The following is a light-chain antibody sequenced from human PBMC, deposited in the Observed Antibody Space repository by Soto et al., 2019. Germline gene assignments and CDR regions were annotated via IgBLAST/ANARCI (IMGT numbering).Light chain of an antibody. Sequence: QSALTQPRSVSGSPGQSVTISCTGTSSDVGRYNYVSWYQQHPDKAPKLMIYDVSKRPSGVPDRFSGSKSGNTASLTISGVQADDEADYYCCSYAGSTRVFGTGTKLTVL. CDR3: CSYAGSTRV. CDR1: SSDVGRYNY. CDR2: DVS. J-gene: IGLJ1*01. V-gene: IGLV2-11*01.